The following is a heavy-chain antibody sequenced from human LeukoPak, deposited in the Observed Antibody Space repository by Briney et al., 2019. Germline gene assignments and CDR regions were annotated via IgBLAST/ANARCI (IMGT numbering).Heavy chain of an antibody. J-gene: IGHJ4*02. D-gene: IGHD5-12*01. CDR1: GYSFTSYW. Sequence: PGESLKISCKGSGYSFTSYWNGWVRQMPGQGLEWMGIIYPGDSDTRYSPPVQGQVTISVDKSISTAYLQWSSLKASDTAMYYCARRLYGGDVFDYWGQGILVTVSS. V-gene: IGHV5-51*01. CDR3: ARRLYGGDVFDY. CDR2: IYPGDSDT.